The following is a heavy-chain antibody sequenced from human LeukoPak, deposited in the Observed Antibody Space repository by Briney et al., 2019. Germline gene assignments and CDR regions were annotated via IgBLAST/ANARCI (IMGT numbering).Heavy chain of an antibody. D-gene: IGHD6-6*01. V-gene: IGHV3-74*01. CDR1: GFTFSSYW. CDR3: ARGKGIAARPSNWFDP. Sequence: GGSLRLSCAASGFTFSSYWMHWVRQAPGKGLVWVSRINSDGSSTSYADSVKGRFTISGDNAKNALYQQMNSLRAEDTAVYYCARGKGIAARPSNWFDPWGQGTLVTVSS. CDR2: INSDGSST. J-gene: IGHJ5*02.